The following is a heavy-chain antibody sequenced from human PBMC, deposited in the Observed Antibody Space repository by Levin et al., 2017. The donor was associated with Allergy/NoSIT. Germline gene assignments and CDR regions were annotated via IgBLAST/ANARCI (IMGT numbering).Heavy chain of an antibody. V-gene: IGHV4-31*03. Sequence: SQTLSLTCNVSGYSISSGFYYWSWIRQHPERGLDLIGYLYYSGKTYYNPSLESRVTMSVDTSENHFSLRLNSVTAADTAVYYCARVRNRWFDPWGQGTLVTVSS. CDR1: GYSISSGFYY. CDR3: ARVRNRWFDP. D-gene: IGHD1-14*01. CDR2: LYYSGKT. J-gene: IGHJ5*02.